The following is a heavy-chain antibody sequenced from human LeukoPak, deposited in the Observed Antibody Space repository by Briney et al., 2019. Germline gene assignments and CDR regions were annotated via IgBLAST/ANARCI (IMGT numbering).Heavy chain of an antibody. CDR1: GFTFSSYA. CDR3: ARFPDYDFWSGYFYYYYGMDV. D-gene: IGHD3-3*01. J-gene: IGHJ6*02. Sequence: PGGSLRLSCAASGFTFSSYAMHWVRQAPGKGLEWVAVISYGGSNKYYADSVEGRFTISRDNSKNTLYLQMNSLRAEDTAVYYCARFPDYDFWSGYFYYYYGMDVWGQGTTVTVSS. CDR2: ISYGGSNK. V-gene: IGHV3-30-3*01.